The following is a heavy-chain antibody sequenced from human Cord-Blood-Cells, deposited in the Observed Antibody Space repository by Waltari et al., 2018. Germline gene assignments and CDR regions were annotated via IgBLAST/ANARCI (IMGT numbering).Heavy chain of an antibody. V-gene: IGHV3-33*01. CDR3: ARVSATDYYYGMDV. J-gene: IGHJ6*02. D-gene: IGHD6-25*01. Sequence: QVQLVESGGGVVQPGRSLRLSCAASGFTFSSYGMHWVRQAPGKGLGWVAVIWYDGSNKYYADSVKGRFTISRDNSKNTLYLQMNSRRAEDTAVYYCARVSATDYYYGMDVWGQGTTVTVSS. CDR2: IWYDGSNK. CDR1: GFTFSSYG.